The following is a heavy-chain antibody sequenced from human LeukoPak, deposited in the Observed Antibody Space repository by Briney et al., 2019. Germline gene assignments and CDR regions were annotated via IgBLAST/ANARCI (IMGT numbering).Heavy chain of an antibody. CDR1: GFTVSSNY. CDR2: IYSGGST. J-gene: IGHJ6*03. D-gene: IGHD6-13*01. Sequence: PGGSLRLSCAASGFTVSSNYMSWVRQAPGKGLEWVSVIYSGGSTYYADSVKGRFTISRDNSKNTLYLQMNSLRAEDTAVYYCARPTSRPSYLYYIDVWGKGTTVTVSS. V-gene: IGHV3-53*01. CDR3: ARPTSRPSYLYYIDV.